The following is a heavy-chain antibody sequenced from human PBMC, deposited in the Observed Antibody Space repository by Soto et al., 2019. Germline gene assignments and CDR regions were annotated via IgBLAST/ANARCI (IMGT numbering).Heavy chain of an antibody. J-gene: IGHJ4*02. V-gene: IGHV5-51*01. CDR3: ARQGSTVTLDY. CDR1: GYSFTTYW. D-gene: IGHD4-17*01. CDR2: ISPGDSDT. Sequence: GESLKISCHTSGYSFTTYWIGWVRQMPGKGLEWMGIISPGDSDTRYSPSFQGQVTISVDKSISTAYLQWSSLKTSDTAMYYCARQGSTVTLDYWGQGTMVTVPS.